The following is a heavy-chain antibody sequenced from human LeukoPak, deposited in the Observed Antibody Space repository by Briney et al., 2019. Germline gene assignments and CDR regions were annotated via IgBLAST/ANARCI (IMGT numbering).Heavy chain of an antibody. CDR1: GYTFTGYY. D-gene: IGHD3-22*01. CDR2: INPNSGGT. CDR3: ARVAYYYDSSGSLGY. J-gene: IGHJ4*02. Sequence: VASVKVSCKASGYTFTGYYMHWVRQAPGQGLEWMGWINPNSGGTNYAQKFQGRVTMTRDTSISTAYMELSRLRSDDTAVYYCARVAYYYDSSGSLGYWGQGTLVTVSS. V-gene: IGHV1-2*02.